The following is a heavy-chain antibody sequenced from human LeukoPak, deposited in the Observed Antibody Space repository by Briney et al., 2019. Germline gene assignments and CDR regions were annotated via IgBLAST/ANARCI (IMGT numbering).Heavy chain of an antibody. CDR1: GFTVSSNY. J-gene: IGHJ6*02. D-gene: IGHD1-1*01. CDR3: AKGLERRYYYYGMDV. Sequence: GGSLRLSCAASGFTVSSNYMSWVRQAPGKGLEWVSGINWNGGSIGYADSVKGRFTISRDNAKNSLFLQMNSLRIEDAALYYCAKGLERRYYYYGMDVWGQGTTVTVSS. V-gene: IGHV3-9*01. CDR2: INWNGGSI.